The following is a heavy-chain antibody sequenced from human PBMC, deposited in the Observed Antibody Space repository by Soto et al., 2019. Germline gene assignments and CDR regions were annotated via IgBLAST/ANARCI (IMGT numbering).Heavy chain of an antibody. V-gene: IGHV4-4*07. CDR2: IFSSGST. CDR3: ARESRDGYNSCFDD. J-gene: IGHJ4*02. CDR1: GGSITDYS. Sequence: SENLSLTCTVSGGSITDYSWVWIRQPAGKGLEWIGRIFSSGSTNYNPSLKGRITMSLDTSKNQFSLKLNSVTATDTAVYYCARESRDGYNSCFDDWGQGTLVTV. D-gene: IGHD5-12*01.